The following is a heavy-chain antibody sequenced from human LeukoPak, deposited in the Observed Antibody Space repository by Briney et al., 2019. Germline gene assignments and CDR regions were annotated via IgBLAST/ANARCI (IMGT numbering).Heavy chain of an antibody. CDR3: ARGEGATDFDY. D-gene: IGHD1-26*01. CDR1: GFTFSSYA. V-gene: IGHV3-64*01. Sequence: GGSLTLSCAPSGFTFSSYAMHWVRQAPGKGLEYVTAITSTGGNIPYANSVKGIFHLSRHNPKHTLYPQKGSVRGEDMAVYYCARGEGATDFDYWGQGTLVTV. CDR2: ITSTGGNI. J-gene: IGHJ4*02.